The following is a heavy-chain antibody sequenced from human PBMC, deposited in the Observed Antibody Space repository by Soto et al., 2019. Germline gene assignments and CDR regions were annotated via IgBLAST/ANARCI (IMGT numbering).Heavy chain of an antibody. CDR2: IYYSGST. CDR3: ARDQDDSSGSNWFDP. J-gene: IGHJ5*02. CDR1: GGSISSGGYY. Sequence: QVQLQESGPGLVKPSQTLSLTCTVSGGSISSGGYYWSWIRQHPGKGLEWIGYIYYSGSTYYNPSLKTRVTISVDTSKNQFSLKLSSVTAADTAVYYCARDQDDSSGSNWFDPWGQGTLVTVSS. D-gene: IGHD3-22*01. V-gene: IGHV4-31*03.